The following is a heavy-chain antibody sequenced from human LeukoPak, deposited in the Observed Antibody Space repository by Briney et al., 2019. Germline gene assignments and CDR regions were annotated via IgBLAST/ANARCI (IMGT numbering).Heavy chain of an antibody. CDR1: GGSFSGYY. J-gene: IGHJ4*02. CDR2: INHSGST. V-gene: IGHV4-34*01. CDR3: ARDQGSGWYGGGYDY. Sequence: SETLSLTCAVYGGSFSGYYWSWIRQPPGKGLEWIGEINHSGSTNYNPSLKSRVTISVDTSKNQFSLKLSSVTAAGTAVYYCARDQGSGWYGGGYDYWGQGTLVTVSS. D-gene: IGHD6-19*01.